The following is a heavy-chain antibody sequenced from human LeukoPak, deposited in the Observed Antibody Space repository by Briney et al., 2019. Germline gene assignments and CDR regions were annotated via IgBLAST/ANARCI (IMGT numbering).Heavy chain of an antibody. J-gene: IGHJ3*02. CDR2: IYHSGST. CDR3: ARGGQLWGRTPHDTFDI. D-gene: IGHD3-16*01. CDR1: GGSISSGGYS. V-gene: IGHV4-30-2*01. Sequence: SETLSLTCAVSGGSISSGGYSWSWIRQPPGKGLEWIGYIYHSGSTYYNPSLKSRVTISVDTSKNQFSLKLSSVTAADTAVYYCARGGQLWGRTPHDTFDIWGQGTMVTVS.